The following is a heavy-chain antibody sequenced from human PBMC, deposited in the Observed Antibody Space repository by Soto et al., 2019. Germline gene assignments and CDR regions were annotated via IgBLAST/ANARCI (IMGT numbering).Heavy chain of an antibody. J-gene: IGHJ5*02. D-gene: IGHD3-3*01. Sequence: QVQLVQSGAAVKKPGSSVKVSCKTSGGTISNYAISWVRQAPGQGLEWMGGIIPLFGTTNYAQKFQGRVTITADESTRTAYMELSSLRSEDTAVYYCARGGFWSGYYSWFDPWGQGTLVTVSS. CDR2: IIPLFGTT. CDR1: GGTISNYA. V-gene: IGHV1-69*12. CDR3: ARGGFWSGYYSWFDP.